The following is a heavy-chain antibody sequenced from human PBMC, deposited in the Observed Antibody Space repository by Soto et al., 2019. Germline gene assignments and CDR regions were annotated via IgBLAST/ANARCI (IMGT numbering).Heavy chain of an antibody. D-gene: IGHD3-10*01. CDR1: GFTFSSYA. CDR3: ARDKGITMVRGVIAADAFDI. Sequence: VGSLRLSCAASGFTFSSYAMHWVRQAPGKGLEWVAVIPYDGSNKYYADSVKGRFTISRDNSKNTLYLQMNSLRAEDTAVYYCARDKGITMVRGVIAADAFDIWGQGTMVTVSS. V-gene: IGHV3-30-3*01. CDR2: IPYDGSNK. J-gene: IGHJ3*02.